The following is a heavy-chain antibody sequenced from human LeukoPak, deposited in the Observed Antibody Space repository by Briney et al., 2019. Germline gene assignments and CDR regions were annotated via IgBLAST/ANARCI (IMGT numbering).Heavy chain of an antibody. CDR3: ARDGRRYFDWLLYWDFDY. Sequence: ASVKVSCKASGYTFTGYYMHWVRQAPGQGLEWMGRINPNSGGTNYAQKFQGRVTMTRDTSISTAYMELSRLRSDDTAVYYCARDGRRYFDWLLYWDFDYWGQGTLVTVSS. D-gene: IGHD3-9*01. CDR1: GYTFTGYY. V-gene: IGHV1-2*06. J-gene: IGHJ4*02. CDR2: INPNSGGT.